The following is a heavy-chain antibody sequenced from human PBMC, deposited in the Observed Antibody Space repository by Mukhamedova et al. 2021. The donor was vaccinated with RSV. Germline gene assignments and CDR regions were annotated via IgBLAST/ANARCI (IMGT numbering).Heavy chain of an antibody. Sequence: GIIYPGDSDTRYSPSFQGQVTISADKSISTAYLQWSSLKASDTAMYYCARXVVTAXDYWFQGTLVTVSS. J-gene: IGHJ4*02. D-gene: IGHD4-23*01. CDR2: IYPGDSDT. CDR3: ARXVVTAXDY. V-gene: IGHV5-51*01.